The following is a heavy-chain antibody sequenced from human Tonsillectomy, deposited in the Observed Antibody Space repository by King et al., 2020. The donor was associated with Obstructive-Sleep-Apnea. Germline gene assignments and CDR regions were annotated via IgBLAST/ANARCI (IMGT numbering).Heavy chain of an antibody. J-gene: IGHJ4*02. D-gene: IGHD2-8*02. V-gene: IGHV1-18*01. CDR3: ARGGYSSGYVGYFDF. CDR2: ISAYTGNT. Sequence: QLVQSGAEVKEPGASVKVSCKTSGYSFIYYGVAWVRQAPGQGLEWMGWISAYTGNTNYAQDFQGRVTVTTDTSTSTAYMELRGLSSDDTAMYYCARGGYSSGYVGYFDFWGQGTLVTVSS. CDR1: GYSFIYYG.